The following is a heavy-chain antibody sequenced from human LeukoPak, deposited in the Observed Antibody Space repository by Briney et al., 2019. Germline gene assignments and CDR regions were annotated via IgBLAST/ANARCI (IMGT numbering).Heavy chain of an antibody. J-gene: IGHJ3*02. D-gene: IGHD2-21*02. CDR1: GGSISSYY. CDR3: ALIARGDLIRRGHYAFDI. V-gene: IGHV4-59*01. CDR2: IYYSGST. Sequence: PSETLSLTCTVSGGSISSYYWSWIRQPPGKGLEWIGYIYYSGSTNYNPSLKSRVTISVDTSKNQFSLKLSSVTAADTAVYYCALIARGDLIRRGHYAFDIWGQGTMVTVSS.